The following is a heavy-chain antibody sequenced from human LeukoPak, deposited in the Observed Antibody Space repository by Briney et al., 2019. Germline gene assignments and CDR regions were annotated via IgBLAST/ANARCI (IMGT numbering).Heavy chain of an antibody. CDR3: ARVTDLGYCSSTSCYPEYYFDY. V-gene: IGHV4-59*08. CDR1: GGSISSYY. Sequence: SETLSLTCTVSGGSISSYYWSWIRQPPGKGLEWIGYIYYSGSTNYNPSLKSRVTISVDTSKNQFSLKLSSVTAAGTAVYYCARVTDLGYCSSTSCYPEYYFDYWGQGTLVTVSS. D-gene: IGHD2-2*01. J-gene: IGHJ4*02. CDR2: IYYSGST.